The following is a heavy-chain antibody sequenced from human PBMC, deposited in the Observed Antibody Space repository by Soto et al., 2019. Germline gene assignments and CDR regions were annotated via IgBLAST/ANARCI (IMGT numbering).Heavy chain of an antibody. CDR2: IYHSGST. J-gene: IGHJ4*01. D-gene: IGHD2-21*02. CDR1: GGSISSLNW. Sequence: PFETLRLTCTVFGGSISSLNWRSILHQPTGKGLEWIGYIYHSGSTNYNPSLKSRITISVDTSKNQSSLKLNSVTAADTAVYYCASVSGDCDSDCYDVYFDFWGQGTLVTGSS. V-gene: IGHV4-4*02. CDR3: ASVSGDCDSDCYDVYFDF.